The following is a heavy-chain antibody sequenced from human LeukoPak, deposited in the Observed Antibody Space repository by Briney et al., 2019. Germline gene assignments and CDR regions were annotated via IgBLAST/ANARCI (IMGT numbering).Heavy chain of an antibody. CDR1: GYTFTGYY. Sequence: ASVKVSCKASGYTFTGYYMHWVRQAPGQGLEWVGWINTYTGNPTYAQGFTGRFVFSLDTSVSTAYLQISSLKAEDTAVYYCARQVDIVAPGAFDIWGQGTMVTVSS. CDR2: INTYTGNP. V-gene: IGHV7-4-1*02. J-gene: IGHJ3*02. CDR3: ARQVDIVAPGAFDI. D-gene: IGHD5-12*01.